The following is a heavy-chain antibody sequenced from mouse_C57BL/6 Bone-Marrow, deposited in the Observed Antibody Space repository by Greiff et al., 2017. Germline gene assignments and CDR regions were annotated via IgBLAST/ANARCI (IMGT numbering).Heavy chain of an antibody. V-gene: IGHV14-2*01. D-gene: IGHD1-1*01. CDR2: IDPEDGET. J-gene: IGHJ4*01. CDR1: GFNIKDYY. Sequence: EVQLQQSGAELVKPGASVKLSCTASGFNIKDYYMHWVKQRTEQGLEWIGRIDPEDGETKYAPNFQGKATITADTSSNTAYLQLSSLTSADTAVYYCARSHYYYCAMDYWGQGTSVTVSS. CDR3: ARSHYYYCAMDY.